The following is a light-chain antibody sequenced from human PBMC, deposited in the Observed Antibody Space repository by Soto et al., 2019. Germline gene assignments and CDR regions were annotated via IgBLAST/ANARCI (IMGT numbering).Light chain of an antibody. CDR2: DVN. V-gene: IGLV2-14*01. Sequence: QSALTQPASVSGSPGQSITIFCTGTSSDIGAYNYVSWYQQHPGKAPKLMLYDVNDRPSGVSNRFSGSKSGSTASLTISGLQAEDEADYYCSSYTSSTTPYVIFGGGTKVTVL. J-gene: IGLJ2*01. CDR3: SSYTSSTTPYVI. CDR1: SSDIGAYNY.